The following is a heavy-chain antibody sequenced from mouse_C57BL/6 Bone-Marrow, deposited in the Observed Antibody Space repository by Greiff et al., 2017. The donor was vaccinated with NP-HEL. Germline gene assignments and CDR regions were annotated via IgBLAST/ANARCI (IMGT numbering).Heavy chain of an antibody. CDR3: ARSDIDYYGRSYVDYAMDY. D-gene: IGHD1-1*01. Sequence: VQLQQPGAELVKPGASVKMSCKASGYTFTSYWLTWVKQRPGQGLEWIGDIYPGSGSTNYNEKFKSKATLTVDTSSSTAYMQLSSLTSEDSAVYYCARSDIDYYGRSYVDYAMDYWGQGTSVTVSS. V-gene: IGHV1-55*01. J-gene: IGHJ4*01. CDR1: GYTFTSYW. CDR2: IYPGSGST.